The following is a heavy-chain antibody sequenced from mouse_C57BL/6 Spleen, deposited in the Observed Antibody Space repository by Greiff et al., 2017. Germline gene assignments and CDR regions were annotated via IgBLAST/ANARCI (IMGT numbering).Heavy chain of an antibody. CDR3: ARSDYDPWDYAMDY. D-gene: IGHD2-4*01. V-gene: IGHV1-52*01. CDR2: IDPSDSET. Sequence: QVQLQQPGAELVRPGSSVKLSCKASGYTFTSYWMHWVKQRPIQGLEWIGNIDPSDSETHYNQKFKDKATLTVDKSSITAYMQLSSLTSEDSAVYYCARSDYDPWDYAMDYWGQGTSVTVSS. CDR1: GYTFTSYW. J-gene: IGHJ4*01.